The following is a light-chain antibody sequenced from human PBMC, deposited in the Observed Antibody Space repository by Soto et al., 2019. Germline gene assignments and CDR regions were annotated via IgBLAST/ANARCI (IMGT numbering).Light chain of an antibody. V-gene: IGKV3-20*01. CDR1: QSVSSSF. CDR3: QQYDSSPLT. CDR2: GAS. J-gene: IGKJ4*01. Sequence: EIVLTQSPGTLSLSPGERATLSCRASQSVSSSFLAWYQQKPGQAPRLLIYGASSRANGIPDRFSGSGSGTDFTLNISRLEPEDFAVYYCQQYDSSPLTFGGGTKVEIK.